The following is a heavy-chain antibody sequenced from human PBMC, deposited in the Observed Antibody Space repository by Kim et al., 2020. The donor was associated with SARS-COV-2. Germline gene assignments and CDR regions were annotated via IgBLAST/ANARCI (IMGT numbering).Heavy chain of an antibody. D-gene: IGHD3-10*01. CDR2: IGSDGRSI. CDR1: GFSFSDKG. J-gene: IGHJ4*02. Sequence: GGSLRLSCVGSGFSFSDKGMNWVRQAPGKGLEWLSYIGSDGRSIYYADSVKGRFTVSRDNAKNSLSLHIDSLRAEDTAVYYCARAGLGELFNYFDSWGQGTLVTVSS. CDR3: ARAGLGELFNYFDS. V-gene: IGHV3-48*04.